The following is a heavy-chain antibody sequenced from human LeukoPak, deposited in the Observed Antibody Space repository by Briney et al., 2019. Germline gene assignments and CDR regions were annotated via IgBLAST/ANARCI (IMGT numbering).Heavy chain of an antibody. V-gene: IGHV3-30-3*01. D-gene: IGHD6-19*01. CDR2: ISYDGSNK. CDR1: GFTFSSYA. Sequence: PGGSLRLSCAASGFTFSSYAMHWVRQAPGEGLEWVAVISYDGSNKYYADSVKGRFTISRDNSKNTLYLQMNSLRAEDTAVYYCARDGVAVAGKNYGMDVWGQGTTVTVSS. J-gene: IGHJ6*02. CDR3: ARDGVAVAGKNYGMDV.